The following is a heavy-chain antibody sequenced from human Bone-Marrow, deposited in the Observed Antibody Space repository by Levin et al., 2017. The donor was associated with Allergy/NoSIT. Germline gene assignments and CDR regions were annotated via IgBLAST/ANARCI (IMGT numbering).Heavy chain of an antibody. V-gene: IGHV3-21*01. D-gene: IGHD5-24*01. J-gene: IGHJ6*02. CDR1: GFTFSSYS. CDR3: AREDGYYYYYGMDV. Sequence: GGSLRLSCAASGFTFSSYSMNWVRQAPGKGLEWVSSISSSSSYIYYADSVKGRFTISRDNAKNSLYLQMNSLRAEDTAVYYCAREDGYYYYYGMDVWGQGTTVTVSS. CDR2: ISSSSSYI.